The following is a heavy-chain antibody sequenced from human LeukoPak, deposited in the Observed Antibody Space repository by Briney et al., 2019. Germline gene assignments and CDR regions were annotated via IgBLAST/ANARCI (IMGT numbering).Heavy chain of an antibody. J-gene: IGHJ4*02. CDR2: ITGSGGTT. D-gene: IGHD3-22*01. V-gene: IGHV3-23*01. Sequence: GGSLRLSCAASGFTFGTYAMSWVRQAPGKGLEWVSAITGSGGTTYYGDSVKGRFTNSRDNSKPTLYLQMNSLRAEDTAVYYCAKDGDYYDGESHFDFWGQGTLVTVSS. CDR3: AKDGDYYDGESHFDF. CDR1: GFTFGTYA.